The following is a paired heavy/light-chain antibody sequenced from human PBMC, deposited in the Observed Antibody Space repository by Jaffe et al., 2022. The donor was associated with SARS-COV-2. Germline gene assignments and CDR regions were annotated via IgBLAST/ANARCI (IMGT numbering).Heavy chain of an antibody. CDR3: ASVANSYGLYYYYYYMDV. J-gene: IGHJ6*03. CDR1: GGSISSSSYY. Sequence: QLQLQESGPGLVKPSETLSLTCTVSGGSISSSSYYWGWIRQPPGKGLEWIGSIYYSGSTYYNPSLKSRVTISVDTSKNQFSLKLSSVTAADTAVYYCASVANSYGLYYYYYYMDVWGKGTTVTVSS. CDR2: IYYSGST. D-gene: IGHD5-18*01. V-gene: IGHV4-39*01.
Light chain of an antibody. CDR3: QQYDNLAFT. V-gene: IGKV1-33*01. Sequence: DIQMTQSPSSLSASVGDRVTITCQASQDISNYLNWYQQKPGKAPKLLIYDASNLETGVPSRFSGSGSGTDFTFTISSLQPEDIATYYCQQYDNLAFTFGPGTKVDIK. CDR2: DAS. CDR1: QDISNY. J-gene: IGKJ3*01.